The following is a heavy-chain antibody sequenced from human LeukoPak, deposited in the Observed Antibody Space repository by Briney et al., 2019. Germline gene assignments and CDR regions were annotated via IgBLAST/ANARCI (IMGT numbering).Heavy chain of an antibody. CDR3: TRSDCSSGRCPGFDN. CDR1: GDSVSSDSAA. V-gene: IGHV6-1*01. J-gene: IGHJ4*02. Sequence: SQTLSLTCAISGDSVSSDSAAWNWIRQSPSRGLEWLARTYFRPKWYYDYALAVKGRITINPDTSKNQFSLQLNSVTPEDTAVYYCTRSDCSSGRCPGFDNWGQGTLVTVSS. D-gene: IGHD6-19*01. CDR2: TYFRPKWYY.